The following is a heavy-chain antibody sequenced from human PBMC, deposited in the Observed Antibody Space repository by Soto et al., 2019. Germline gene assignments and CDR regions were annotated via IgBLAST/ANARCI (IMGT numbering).Heavy chain of an antibody. D-gene: IGHD2-2*01. Sequence: LSLTCTVSGGSVSSGSYYWSWIRQPPGKGLEWIGYIYYSGSTNYNPSLKSRVTISVDTSKNQFSLKLSSVTAADTAVYYCASKYCSSTSCSLNWFDPWGQGTLVTVSS. J-gene: IGHJ5*02. CDR1: GGSVSSGSYY. CDR2: IYYSGST. CDR3: ASKYCSSTSCSLNWFDP. V-gene: IGHV4-61*01.